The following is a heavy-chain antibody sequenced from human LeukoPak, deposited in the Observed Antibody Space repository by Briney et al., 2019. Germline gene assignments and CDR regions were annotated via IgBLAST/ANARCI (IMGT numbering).Heavy chain of an antibody. CDR2: INHSGST. J-gene: IGHJ4*02. D-gene: IGHD5-12*01. CDR1: GGSFSGYY. Sequence: PSETLSLTCAVSGGSFSGYYWSWVRQPPGKGLEWIGEINHSGSTNYNPSLKSRVTISVDTSKNQFSLKLSSVTAADTAVYYCARGSRGYRPYWGQGTLVTVPS. CDR3: ARGSRGYRPY. V-gene: IGHV4-34*01.